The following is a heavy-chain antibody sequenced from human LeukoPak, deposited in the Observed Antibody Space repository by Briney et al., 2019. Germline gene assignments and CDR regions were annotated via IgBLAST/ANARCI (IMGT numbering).Heavy chain of an antibody. CDR2: ISYDGSNK. V-gene: IGHV3-30*18. CDR1: GFTFRNYG. D-gene: IGHD3-3*01. CDR3: AKQAGWGGYFYFLPFDS. Sequence: GGSLRLSCAASGFTFRNYGMHWVRQAPGKGLEWVALISYDGSNKYYADSVRGRFTISRDNSKNSLYLQMNSLRAEDTAVYFCAKQAGWGGYFYFLPFDSWGQGTLVTVSS. J-gene: IGHJ4*02.